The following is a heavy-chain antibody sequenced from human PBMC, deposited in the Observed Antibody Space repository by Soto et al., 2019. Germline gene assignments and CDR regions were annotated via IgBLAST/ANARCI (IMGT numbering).Heavy chain of an antibody. Sequence: GGSLRLSGAASGFTFISYAMHWVRQAPGRRLASLTVISYDGSNKYYADSVKGRFTISRDNSKNTLYLKMNSLRAGDTAVYYCARLYSGSYSEMWSYYYYGMDVWGQGTTVTVSS. V-gene: IGHV3-30-3*01. CDR2: ISYDGSNK. CDR1: GFTFISYA. J-gene: IGHJ6*02. D-gene: IGHD1-26*01. CDR3: ARLYSGSYSEMWSYYYYGMDV.